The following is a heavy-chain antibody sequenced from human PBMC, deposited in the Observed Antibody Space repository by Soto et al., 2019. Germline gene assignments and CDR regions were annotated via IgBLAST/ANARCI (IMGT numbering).Heavy chain of an antibody. V-gene: IGHV1-18*04. D-gene: IGHD3-22*01. CDR1: GYTFTIYG. J-gene: IGHJ4*02. CDR2: ISGYNGNT. Sequence: QVQLVQSGAEVKKPGASVKVSCKASGYTFTIYGISWVRQAPGQGLEWIGWISGYNGNTDYAQNLQDRVTLTTDASTSSVYMELRRLRSDDTAVDYCARVDYYDSSGYYGYWGQGNLITLSS. CDR3: ARVDYYDSSGYYGY.